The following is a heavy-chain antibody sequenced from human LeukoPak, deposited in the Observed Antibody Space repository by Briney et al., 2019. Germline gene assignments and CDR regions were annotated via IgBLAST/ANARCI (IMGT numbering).Heavy chain of an antibody. CDR2: IKEDGSEK. CDR3: AGEGYCSGGSCYYFDY. Sequence: GGSLRLSCAASGFTFSSYWMSWVRQAPGKGLEWVAKIKEDGSEKYYVDSVKGRFSISRDNAKKSLYLQMSSLRAEDTAVYYCAGEGYCSGGSCYYFDYWGQGTLVTVSS. J-gene: IGHJ4*02. V-gene: IGHV3-7*03. CDR1: GFTFSSYW. D-gene: IGHD2-15*01.